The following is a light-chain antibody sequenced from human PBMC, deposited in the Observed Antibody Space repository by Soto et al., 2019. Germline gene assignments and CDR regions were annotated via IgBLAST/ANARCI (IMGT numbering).Light chain of an antibody. CDR3: SISYPTFRI. Sequence: QTVVTQEPSLTVSPGGTVTLTCGSSTGTVTTGLYPYWFQQKPGQAPRTLIYDTNNKHPWTPARFSGSLLGGKAVLTLSGAQPEDEADYYCSISYPTFRIFGGGTKVTVL. J-gene: IGLJ2*01. CDR1: TGTVTTGLY. CDR2: DTN. V-gene: IGLV7-46*01.